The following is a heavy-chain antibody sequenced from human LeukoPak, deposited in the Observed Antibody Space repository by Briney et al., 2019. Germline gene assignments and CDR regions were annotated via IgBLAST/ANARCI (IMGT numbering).Heavy chain of an antibody. V-gene: IGHV3-21*01. Sequence: GGSLRLSCSASGFTFSYYSMNWVRQAPGKGLEWVSSISSRSSYIYYEDSLKGRFTISRDNAKNSLYLQMTGLRVEDTAMYFCARDLGDIVLEPPSIHFDLWGRGTLVTVSS. CDR1: GFTFSYYS. D-gene: IGHD2-2*01. J-gene: IGHJ2*01. CDR2: ISSRSSYI. CDR3: ARDLGDIVLEPPSIHFDL.